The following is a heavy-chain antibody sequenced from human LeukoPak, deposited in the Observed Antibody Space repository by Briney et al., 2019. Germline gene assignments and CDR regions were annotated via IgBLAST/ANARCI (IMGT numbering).Heavy chain of an antibody. CDR2: IDTTTGNP. D-gene: IGHD3-10*01. V-gene: IGHV7-4-1*02. J-gene: IGHJ4*02. CDR1: GYPFSAHF. CDR3: VRGTPTPGMDY. Sequence: ASVKVSCKASGYPFSAHFLNWMRQAPGQGLEWMGNIDTTTGNPMYAQDFTGRFVFSLDTSVSTAYLQITSLKADDTAAYYCVRGTPTPGMDYWGQGTQVTVSS.